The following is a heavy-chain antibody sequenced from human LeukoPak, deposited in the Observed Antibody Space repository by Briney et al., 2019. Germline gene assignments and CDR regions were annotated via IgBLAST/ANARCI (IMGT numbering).Heavy chain of an antibody. V-gene: IGHV3-30*18. CDR1: GFTFSSYG. D-gene: IGHD6-19*01. CDR3: AKGGYSSFPYYFDY. Sequence: PGGSLRLSCAASGFTFSSYGMHWVRQAPGKGLEWVAVISYDGSNKYYADSVKGRFTISRDNSKNTLYLQMNSLRAEDTAVYYCAKGGYSSFPYYFDYWGQGTLVTVSS. CDR2: ISYDGSNK. J-gene: IGHJ4*02.